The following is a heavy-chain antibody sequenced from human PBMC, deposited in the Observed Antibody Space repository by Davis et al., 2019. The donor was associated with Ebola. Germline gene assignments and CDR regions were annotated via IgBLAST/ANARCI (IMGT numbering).Heavy chain of an antibody. Sequence: PGGSLRLSCAASGFTFSSYSMNWVRQAPGKGLEWVSSISSSSSYIYYADSVKGRFTISRDNAKNSLYLQMNSLRAEDTAVYYCARDFGWNSRSYYYGMDVWGQGTTVTVSS. CDR3: ARDFGWNSRSYYYGMDV. D-gene: IGHD1-7*01. CDR1: GFTFSSYS. CDR2: ISSSSSYI. J-gene: IGHJ6*02. V-gene: IGHV3-21*01.